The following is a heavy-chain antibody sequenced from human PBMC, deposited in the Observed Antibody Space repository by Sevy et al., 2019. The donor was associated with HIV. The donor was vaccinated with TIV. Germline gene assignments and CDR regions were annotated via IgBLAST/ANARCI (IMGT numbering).Heavy chain of an antibody. CDR3: ARVKAYYGSETHAFDI. CDR1: GYTFTSYG. V-gene: IGHV1-18*01. J-gene: IGHJ3*02. D-gene: IGHD3-10*01. Sequence: ASVKVSCKASGYTFTSYGISWVRQAPGQGLEWMGWISAYNGNTNYAQKLQGRVTMTTDTSTSTAYMELRSLRSDDTAVYYCARVKAYYGSETHAFDIWGQGTMVTVSS. CDR2: ISAYNGNT.